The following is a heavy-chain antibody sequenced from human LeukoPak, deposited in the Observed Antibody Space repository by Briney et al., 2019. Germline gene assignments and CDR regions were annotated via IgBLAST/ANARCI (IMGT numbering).Heavy chain of an antibody. D-gene: IGHD3-10*01. CDR1: GGSISSYY. V-gene: IGHV4-59*01. J-gene: IGHJ4*02. CDR2: IYSSGST. Sequence: SETLSLTCTVSGGSISSYYWSWIRQSPGKGLEWIGYIYSSGSTNYNPSLKSRVTISVDTSKSQFSLKLSSVTAADTAVYYCATMVQGVHTYFGSWGQGNLVAVSS. CDR3: ATMVQGVHTYFGS.